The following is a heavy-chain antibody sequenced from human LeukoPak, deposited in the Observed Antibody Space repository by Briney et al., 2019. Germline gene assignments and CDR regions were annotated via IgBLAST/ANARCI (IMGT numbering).Heavy chain of an antibody. D-gene: IGHD6-19*01. CDR1: GGSIDTFF. J-gene: IGHJ5*02. V-gene: IGHV4-59*01. CDR3: ARGMRIALAGYWFDP. Sequence: PSETLSLTCSVSGGSIDTFFWTWIRQPPGKGLEWVGYVSYVGTSYNPSLKSRLTISLDTSRTQFFLNLTSVTAADTGVYYCARGMRIALAGYWFDPWGQGTLVTVSS. CDR2: VSYVGT.